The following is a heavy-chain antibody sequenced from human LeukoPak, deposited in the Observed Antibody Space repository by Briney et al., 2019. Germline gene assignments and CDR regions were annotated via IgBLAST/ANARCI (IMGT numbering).Heavy chain of an antibody. CDR3: ARGADPNVLWFGELLLGH. Sequence: PGGSLRLSCAASGFTFTNAWMSWVRQAPGKGLEWVGRIKNIGDGGTTDYAAPVKGRFTISRDDSKSTLYLQMNSLKTEDTAVYYCARGADPNVLWFGELLLGHWGQGTLVTVSS. J-gene: IGHJ4*02. CDR2: IKNIGDGGTT. D-gene: IGHD3-10*01. V-gene: IGHV3-15*01. CDR1: GFTFTNAW.